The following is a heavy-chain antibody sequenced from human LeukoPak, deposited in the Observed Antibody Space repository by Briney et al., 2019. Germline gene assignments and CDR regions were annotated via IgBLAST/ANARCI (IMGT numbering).Heavy chain of an antibody. D-gene: IGHD6-25*01. Sequence: TGGSLRLSCAASGFTVSSNYMSWVRQAPGKGLEWVSVIYSGGSTYYADSVKGRFTISRDNSKNTLYLQMNSLRAEDTAVYYCARDGVSGLDDYWGQGTLVTVSS. CDR3: ARDGVSGLDDY. V-gene: IGHV3-53*01. CDR1: GFTVSSNY. CDR2: IYSGGST. J-gene: IGHJ4*02.